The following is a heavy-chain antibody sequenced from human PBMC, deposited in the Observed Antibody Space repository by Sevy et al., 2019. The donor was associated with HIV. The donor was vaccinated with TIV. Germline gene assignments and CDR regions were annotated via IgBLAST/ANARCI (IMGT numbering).Heavy chain of an antibody. J-gene: IGHJ3*02. Sequence: GGSLRLSCAASGFTSSSYAMSWVRQPPGRGLEWVSTLSDSGVSTYYADSVKGRFTISRDNSKNILYLQMNSLRAEDTAVYYCAREGDIVVVVAATAFDIWGQGTMVTVSS. CDR3: AREGDIVVVVAATAFDI. CDR1: GFTSSSYA. V-gene: IGHV3-23*01. D-gene: IGHD2-15*01. CDR2: LSDSGVST.